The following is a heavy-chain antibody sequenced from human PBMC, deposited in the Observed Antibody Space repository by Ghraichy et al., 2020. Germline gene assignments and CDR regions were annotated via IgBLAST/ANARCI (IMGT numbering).Heavy chain of an antibody. Sequence: GGSLRLSCAASGFTFSSYAMSWVRQAPGKGLEWVSAISGSGGSTYYADSVKGRFTISRDNSKNTLYLQMNSLRAEDTAVYYCAVEDCSGTSCYRVNYWGQGTLVTVSS. CDR3: AVEDCSGTSCYRVNY. V-gene: IGHV3-23*01. D-gene: IGHD2-2*02. CDR2: ISGSGGST. J-gene: IGHJ4*02. CDR1: GFTFSSYA.